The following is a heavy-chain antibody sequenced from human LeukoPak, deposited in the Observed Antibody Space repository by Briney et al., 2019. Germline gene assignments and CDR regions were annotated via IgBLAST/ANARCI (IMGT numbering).Heavy chain of an antibody. D-gene: IGHD6-13*01. V-gene: IGHV1-2*04. CDR2: INPNSGGT. CDR3: ARGIAAAGTRAVAGTTGEFDY. J-gene: IGHJ4*02. CDR1: GYTFTGYY. Sequence: SVKVSCNASGYTFTGYYMHWVRQAPGQGLEWMGWINPNSGGTNYAQKFQGWVTMTRDTSISTAYMELSRLRSDDTAVYYCARGIAAAGTRAVAGTTGEFDYWGQGTLVTVSS.